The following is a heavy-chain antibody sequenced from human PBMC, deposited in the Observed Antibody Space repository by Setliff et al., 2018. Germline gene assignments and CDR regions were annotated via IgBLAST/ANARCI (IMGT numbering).Heavy chain of an antibody. Sequence: ASVKVSCKVSGYTFTDYYMHWVQQAPGKGLEWMGLVDPEDGETIYAEKFQGRVTITADTSTDTAYMELSSLRSEDTAVYYCARGPSPAHCGGDCYHSDYWGQGTLVTVSS. CDR3: ARGPSPAHCGGDCYHSDY. CDR2: VDPEDGET. V-gene: IGHV1-69-2*01. D-gene: IGHD2-21*02. CDR1: GYTFTDYY. J-gene: IGHJ4*02.